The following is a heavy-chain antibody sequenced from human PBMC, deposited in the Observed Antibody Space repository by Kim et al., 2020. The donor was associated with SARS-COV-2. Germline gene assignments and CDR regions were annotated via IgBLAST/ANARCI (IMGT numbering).Heavy chain of an antibody. CDR1: GFTFSSYG. V-gene: IGHV3-30*18. CDR3: AKDLPPQVYIAVAGIEAFDI. D-gene: IGHD6-19*01. J-gene: IGHJ3*02. CDR2: ISYDGSNK. Sequence: GGSLRLSCAASGFTFSSYGMHWVRQAPGKGLEWVAVISYDGSNKYYADSVKGRFTISRDNSKNTLYLQMNSLRAEDTAVYYCAKDLPPQVYIAVAGIEAFDIWGQGTMVTVSS.